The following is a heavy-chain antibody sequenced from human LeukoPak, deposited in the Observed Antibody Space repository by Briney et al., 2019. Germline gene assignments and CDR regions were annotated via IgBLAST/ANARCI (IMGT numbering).Heavy chain of an antibody. CDR2: INLDGNGR. D-gene: IGHD3-3*01. J-gene: IGHJ3*02. V-gene: IGHV3-7*01. CDR3: ARDTDDFQGLDI. CDR1: GFFFSNYW. Sequence: GGSLRLSCTGSGFFFSNYWMSWVLQAQGKGLEWVANINLDGNGRFYVDSVKGRFTISRDNNKKSVYLQMNSLRAEDTAVYYCARDTDDFQGLDIWGQGTRVTVSS.